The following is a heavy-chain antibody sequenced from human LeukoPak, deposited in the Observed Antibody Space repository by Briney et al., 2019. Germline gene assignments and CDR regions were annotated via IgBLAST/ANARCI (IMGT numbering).Heavy chain of an antibody. CDR3: AKDPQWLVALGYFDY. CDR2: ISYDGSNK. D-gene: IGHD6-19*01. V-gene: IGHV3-30*18. CDR1: GFTFSSYG. Sequence: GGSLRLSCAASGFTFSSYGMHWVRQAPGKGLEWVAVISYDGSNKYYADSVKGRFTISRDNSKNTLYLQMNSLRAEDTAVYYCAKDPQWLVALGYFDYWGQGTLVTVSS. J-gene: IGHJ4*02.